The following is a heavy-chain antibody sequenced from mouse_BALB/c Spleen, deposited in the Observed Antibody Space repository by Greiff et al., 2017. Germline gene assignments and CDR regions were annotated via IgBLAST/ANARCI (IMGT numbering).Heavy chain of an antibody. CDR1: GYSFTDYI. CDR3: ARSTMITNYAMDY. CDR2: INPYYGST. Sequence: VQLQQTGPELVKPGASVKISCKASGYSFTDYIMLWVKQSHGKSLEWIGNINPYYGSTSYNLKFKGKATLTVDKSSSTAYMQLNSLTSEDSAVYYCARSTMITNYAMDYWGQGTSVTVSS. D-gene: IGHD2-4*01. J-gene: IGHJ4*01. V-gene: IGHV1-39*01.